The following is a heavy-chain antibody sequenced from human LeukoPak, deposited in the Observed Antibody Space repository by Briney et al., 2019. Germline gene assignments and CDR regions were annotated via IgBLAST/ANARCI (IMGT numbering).Heavy chain of an antibody. J-gene: IGHJ6*04. CDR3: ARDPGYESWSPFWGGMDV. Sequence: GGSLRLSCAASGFTFSSSWMHWVRQAPGKGLVWVSRITRDGSSTAYADSVKGRFTTSRDNAKNTLYLQMDSLRDDDTAVYYCARDPGYESWSPFWGGMDVWGNGTTVIVSS. D-gene: IGHD3-16*01. CDR2: ITRDGSST. V-gene: IGHV3-74*01. CDR1: GFTFSSSW.